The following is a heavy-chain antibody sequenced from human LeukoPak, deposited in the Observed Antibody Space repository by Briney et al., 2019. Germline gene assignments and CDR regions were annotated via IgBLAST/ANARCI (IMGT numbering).Heavy chain of an antibody. D-gene: IGHD1-14*01. V-gene: IGHV4-34*01. CDR3: ARRPTITHIATPYYYYGMDV. CDR2: INHSGST. Sequence: PSETLSLTCAVYGGSFSGYYWSWIRQPPGKGLEWIGEINHSGSTNSNPSLKSRVTISLDTSKNQFSLKLSSVTAADTAVYYCARRPTITHIATPYYYYGMDVWGQGTTVTVSS. J-gene: IGHJ6*02. CDR1: GGSFSGYY.